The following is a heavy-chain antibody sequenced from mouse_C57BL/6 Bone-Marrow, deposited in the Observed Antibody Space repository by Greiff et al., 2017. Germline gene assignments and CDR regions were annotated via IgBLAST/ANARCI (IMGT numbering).Heavy chain of an antibody. CDR2: IYPGDGDT. CDR3: AREGYYGIRPYWYFDV. Sequence: QVQLQQSGPELVKPGASVKISCKASGYAFSSSWMNWVKQRPGTGLEWIGRIYPGDGDTNYNGKFKGKATLTADKSSSTAYMQLSSLTSEASAVYFCAREGYYGIRPYWYFDVWGTGTTVTVSA. CDR1: GYAFSSSW. D-gene: IGHD1-1*01. V-gene: IGHV1-82*01. J-gene: IGHJ1*03.